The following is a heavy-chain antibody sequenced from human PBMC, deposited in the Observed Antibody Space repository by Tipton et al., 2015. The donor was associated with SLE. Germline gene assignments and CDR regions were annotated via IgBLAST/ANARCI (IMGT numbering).Heavy chain of an antibody. Sequence: TLSLTCTVSGGSISSGSYYWSWIRQPAGKGLEWIGRIYTSGSTNYNPSLKSRVTISVDTSKNQFSLKLSSVTAADTAVYYCAREAPEGVSGVDPWGQGTLVTVSS. J-gene: IGHJ5*02. D-gene: IGHD2-8*01. CDR2: IYTSGST. V-gene: IGHV4-61*02. CDR1: GGSISSGSYY. CDR3: AREAPEGVSGVDP.